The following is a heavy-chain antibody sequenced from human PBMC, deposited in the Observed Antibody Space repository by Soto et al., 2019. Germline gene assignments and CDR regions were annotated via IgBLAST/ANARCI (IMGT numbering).Heavy chain of an antibody. D-gene: IGHD6-13*01. CDR3: ARQAAAGTFDYYYYYGMDV. Sequence: SETLSLTCTVSGGSIGSYYWSWIRQPPGKGLEWIGYIYYSGSTNYNPSLKSRVTISVDTSKNQFSLKLSSVTAADTAVYYCARQAAAGTFDYYYYYGMDVWGQGTTVTVSS. CDR1: GGSIGSYY. V-gene: IGHV4-59*01. CDR2: IYYSGST. J-gene: IGHJ6*02.